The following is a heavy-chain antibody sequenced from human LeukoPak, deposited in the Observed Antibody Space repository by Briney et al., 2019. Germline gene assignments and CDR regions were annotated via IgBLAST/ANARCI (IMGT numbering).Heavy chain of an antibody. CDR2: INPSGGST. Sequence: HGASVNVSCKASGYTFTNYHMHWVRQAPGQGLEWMGFINPSGGSTRYAQNFQGRVTMTRDTSTSTIYMELSSLRSEDTVVYYCARDPRGNSVYVFDHWGQGTLVTVSS. CDR1: GYTFTNYH. V-gene: IGHV1-46*01. J-gene: IGHJ4*02. D-gene: IGHD5/OR15-5a*01. CDR3: ARDPRGNSVYVFDH.